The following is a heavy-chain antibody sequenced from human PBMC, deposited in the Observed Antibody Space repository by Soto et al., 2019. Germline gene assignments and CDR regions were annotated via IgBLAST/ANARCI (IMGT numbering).Heavy chain of an antibody. CDR1: GFTFSSYG. J-gene: IGHJ4*02. V-gene: IGHV3-23*01. D-gene: IGHD6-13*01. CDR2: ISGSGGST. Sequence: GGSLRLSCAASGFTFSSYGISWVRQAPGEGLEWVSGISGSGGSTYADYVKGRFTISRDNAKNTLYLQMNSLRAEDTAVYYCANDAFRIAAPFVYGGQGALVPVSS. CDR3: ANDAFRIAAPFVY.